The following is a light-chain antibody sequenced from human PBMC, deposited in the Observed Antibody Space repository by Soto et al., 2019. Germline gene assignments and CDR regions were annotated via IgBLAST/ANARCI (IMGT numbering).Light chain of an antibody. CDR1: QSVGTY. CDR3: QQRTKWPPRYT. J-gene: IGKJ2*01. CDR2: DAS. V-gene: IGKV3-11*01. Sequence: EIVLTQSPATLSLSPGEGVTLSCRASQSVGTYLAWYQQKPGQAPSLLIYDASIRATGIPARFSGSGSGTDFTLTISSLEPEDFAVYYCQQRTKWPPRYTFGQGTKLEIK.